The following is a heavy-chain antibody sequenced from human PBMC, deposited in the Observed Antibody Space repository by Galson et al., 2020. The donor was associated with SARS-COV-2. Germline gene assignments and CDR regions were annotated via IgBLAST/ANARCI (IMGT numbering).Heavy chain of an antibody. D-gene: IGHD5-12*01. J-gene: IGHJ4*02. CDR2: IAWDNDK. CDR1: GFSLTPSGMG. CDR3: ARMAGGYGGYDYGSSPFDY. V-gene: IGHV2-70*01. Sequence: SGPTLVKPTQTLTLTCTFSGFSLTPSGMGVTWIRHPPGKALEWLALIAWDNDKYYSPSLKTRLTISGDTSKNQVFLTMTNMDPADTATYYCARMAGGYGGYDYGSSPFDYWGQGTLVTVSS.